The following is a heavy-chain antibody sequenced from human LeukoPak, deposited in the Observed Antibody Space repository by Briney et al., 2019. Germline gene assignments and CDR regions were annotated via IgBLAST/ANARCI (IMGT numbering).Heavy chain of an antibody. J-gene: IGHJ6*02. CDR1: GGSVSSGSYY. CDR3: ARDRGYDSRYYYYGMDV. Sequence: SPSGTLSLTCTVSGGSVSSGSYYWSWIRQPPGKGLEWIGYIYYSGSTNYNPSLKSRVTISVDTSKNQFSLKLSSVTAADTAVYYCARDRGYDSRYYYYGMDVWGQGTTVTVSS. CDR2: IYYSGST. V-gene: IGHV4-61*01. D-gene: IGHD3-22*01.